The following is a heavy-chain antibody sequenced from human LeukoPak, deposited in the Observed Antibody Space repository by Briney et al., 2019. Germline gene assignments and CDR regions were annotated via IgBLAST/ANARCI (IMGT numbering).Heavy chain of an antibody. V-gene: IGHV1-46*01. D-gene: IGHD4-17*01. CDR1: GYTFTSYY. CDR2: INSSGGST. Sequence: ASVKVSCKASGYTFTSYYMHWVRQAPGQGLEWMGIINSSGGSTSYAQKFQGRVTMTRDTSTSTVYMELSSLRSEDTAVYYCARDLTMTTVTPAYAFDIWGQGTMVTVSS. J-gene: IGHJ3*02. CDR3: ARDLTMTTVTPAYAFDI.